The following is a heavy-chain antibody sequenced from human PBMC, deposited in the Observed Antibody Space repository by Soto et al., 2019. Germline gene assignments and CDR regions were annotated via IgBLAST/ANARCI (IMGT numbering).Heavy chain of an antibody. Sequence: QVQLVESGGGVVQPGRSLRLSCAASGFTFSSYGMHWVRQAPGKGLEWVAVIWYDGSNKYYADSVKGRFTISRDNSKNTLYLQMNSLRAEDTAVYYCARAEFRFLEWFDYWGQGTLVTVSS. CDR2: IWYDGSNK. D-gene: IGHD3-3*01. V-gene: IGHV3-33*01. CDR3: ARAEFRFLEWFDY. CDR1: GFTFSSYG. J-gene: IGHJ4*02.